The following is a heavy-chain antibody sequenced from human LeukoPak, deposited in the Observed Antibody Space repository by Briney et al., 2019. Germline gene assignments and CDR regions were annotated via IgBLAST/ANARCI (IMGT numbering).Heavy chain of an antibody. Sequence: SGTLSLTCAVSGDSISSNSWWGWVRQPPGKGLEWIGEIHHSGTTNYNPSLKSRVTLSLDESNNQFSLKVSSLTAVDTAVYYCARNVSATETTGPWGQGTLVTVSS. D-gene: IGHD4-17*01. CDR2: IHHSGTT. J-gene: IGHJ5*02. CDR1: GDSISSNSW. CDR3: ARNVSATETTGP. V-gene: IGHV4-4*02.